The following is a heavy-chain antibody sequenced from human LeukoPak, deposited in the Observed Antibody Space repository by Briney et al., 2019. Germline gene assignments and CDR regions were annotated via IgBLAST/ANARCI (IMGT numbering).Heavy chain of an antibody. J-gene: IGHJ3*02. V-gene: IGHV3-21*01. CDR3: ARAGTTGAFDI. Sequence: GGSLRLSCAASGFTFSSYSMDWVRQAPGKGLEWVSSISTSSSYIYYADSVKGRFTISRDNAKNSLYLQMNSLRAGDTAVYYCARAGTTGAFDIWGQGTMVTVSS. D-gene: IGHD1-1*01. CDR2: ISTSSSYI. CDR1: GFTFSSYS.